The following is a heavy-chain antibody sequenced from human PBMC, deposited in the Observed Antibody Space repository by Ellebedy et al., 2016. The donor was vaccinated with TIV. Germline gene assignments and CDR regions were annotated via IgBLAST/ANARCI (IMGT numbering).Heavy chain of an antibody. D-gene: IGHD3-9*01. Sequence: ASVKVSCXVSGYTLTELSMHWVRQAPGKGLEWTGGFDPEDGETIYAQKFQGRVTMTEDTSTDTAYMELSSLRSEDTAVYYCATEQPVYDILTGYSRVGMDVWGQGTTVTVSS. V-gene: IGHV1-24*01. CDR1: GYTLTELS. J-gene: IGHJ6*02. CDR3: ATEQPVYDILTGYSRVGMDV. CDR2: FDPEDGET.